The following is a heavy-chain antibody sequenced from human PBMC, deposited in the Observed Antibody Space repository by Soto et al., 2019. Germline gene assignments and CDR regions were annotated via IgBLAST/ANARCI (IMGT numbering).Heavy chain of an antibody. CDR1: GFTFDDYS. J-gene: IGHJ4*02. CDR2: ISSDGGST. Sequence: GGSLRLSCAASGFTFDDYSMHWVRQAPGKGLEWVSLISSDGGSTYYADSVKGRFTISRNTSKNSLYLQMNSLRTEDTELYCLAKYTSGIGYSSSSFDYWGQGTLVTVSS. V-gene: IGHV3-43*01. D-gene: IGHD6-6*01. CDR3: AKYTSGIGYSSSSFDY.